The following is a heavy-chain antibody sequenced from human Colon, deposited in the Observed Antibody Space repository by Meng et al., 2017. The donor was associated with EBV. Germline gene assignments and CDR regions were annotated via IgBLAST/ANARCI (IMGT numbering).Heavy chain of an antibody. J-gene: IGHJ4*02. Sequence: QVQLQQSGLGLVNPPQTLSRTCTVSGDSISSGEYFWSWIRQPPGKGLEWIGYMDYRGSTFYNPSLKSRVTISVDTSKNQFSLKLSSVIAADTAVYFCARGELLWDYWGQGTLVTVSS. D-gene: IGHD2-2*01. CDR1: GDSISSGEYF. CDR2: MDYRGST. V-gene: IGHV4-30-4*01. CDR3: ARGELLWDY.